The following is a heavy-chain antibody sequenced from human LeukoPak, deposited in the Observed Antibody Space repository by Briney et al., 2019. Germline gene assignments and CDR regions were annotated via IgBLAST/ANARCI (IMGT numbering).Heavy chain of an antibody. D-gene: IGHD3-22*01. Sequence: GGSLRLSCAASGFTFNIYNMNWVRQAPGKGLEWVSSISSSSSYIYYADSVKGRFTISRDNAKNSLYLQMNSLRAEDTAVYYCAKDRITMIVVVPVNWGQGTLVTVSS. J-gene: IGHJ4*02. V-gene: IGHV3-21*04. CDR1: GFTFNIYN. CDR2: ISSSSSYI. CDR3: AKDRITMIVVVPVN.